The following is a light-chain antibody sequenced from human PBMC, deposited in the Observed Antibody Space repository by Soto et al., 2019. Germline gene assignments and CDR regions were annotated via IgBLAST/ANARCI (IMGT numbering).Light chain of an antibody. CDR1: SSDIGSFDY. CDR2: EVN. Sequence: QSVLTQPPSASGSPGQSVTISCTGNSSDIGSFDYVSWFQQHPGKAPKLMIYEVNKRPSGVPDRFSGSKSGNTASLTVSGLQIGDEADYYCSSYAGSNTMVFGGGTKLTVL. V-gene: IGLV2-8*01. J-gene: IGLJ2*01. CDR3: SSYAGSNTMV.